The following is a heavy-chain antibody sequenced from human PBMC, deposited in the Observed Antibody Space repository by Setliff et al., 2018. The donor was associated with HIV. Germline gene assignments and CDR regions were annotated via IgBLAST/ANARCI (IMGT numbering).Heavy chain of an antibody. CDR2: INPNSGGT. V-gene: IGHV1-2*02. J-gene: IGHJ3*02. D-gene: IGHD3-16*02. CDR3: ARVGGGGLRLGELSSYDAFDI. CDR1: GYTFTGYY. Sequence: ASVNVSCKASGYTFTGYYMHWVRQAPGQGLEWMGWINPNSGGTDYAQKFQGRVTMTRDTSISTAYMELSRLRSDDTAVYYCARVGGGGLRLGELSSYDAFDIWGQGTMVTVS.